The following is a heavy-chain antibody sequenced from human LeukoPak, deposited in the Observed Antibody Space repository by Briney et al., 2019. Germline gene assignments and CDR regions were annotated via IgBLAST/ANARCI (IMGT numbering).Heavy chain of an antibody. Sequence: GGSLRLSCTASGFTFSSYWMHWVRQAPGKGLMWVSRINTDGSDTSYADSVKGRFTISRDNAKSTLYLQMNSLRAEDTAVYYCAKVKSSGSSSWPYYYAMDVWGQGTTVTVSS. CDR1: GFTFSSYW. CDR2: INTDGSDT. CDR3: AKVKSSGSSSWPYYYAMDV. J-gene: IGHJ6*02. V-gene: IGHV3-74*01. D-gene: IGHD6-13*01.